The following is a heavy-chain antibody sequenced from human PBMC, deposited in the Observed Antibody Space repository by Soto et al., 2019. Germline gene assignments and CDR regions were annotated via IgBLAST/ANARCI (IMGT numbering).Heavy chain of an antibody. CDR3: ARLRSDAFDI. V-gene: IGHV3-21*04. D-gene: IGHD4-17*01. CDR1: GFTFNYFT. Sequence: EVQLVESGGGLVKPGESLRLSCAASGFTFNYFTMNWVRQAPGKGLEWVACISSSSSHKYSADSVRGRFSFSRDNANTSLNLQMNSLRVEDTAVYYCARLRSDAFDIWGQGTLVTVSS. CDR2: ISSSSSHK. J-gene: IGHJ3*02.